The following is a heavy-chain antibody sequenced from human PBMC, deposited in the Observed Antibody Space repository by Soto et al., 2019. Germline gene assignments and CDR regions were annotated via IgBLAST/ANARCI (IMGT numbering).Heavy chain of an antibody. V-gene: IGHV4-31*03. CDR2: IYYSGST. J-gene: IGHJ5*02. CDR1: GGSIGSGGYY. CDR3: ESAYYYSRWFDP. Sequence: QVQLQESGPGLVKPSQTLSLTCTVSGGSIGSGGYYWSWIRQHPGKGLEWIGYIYYSGSTYYNPSLKSRVTISVDTSKNQFYLKLTSVTAADTAVYYCESAYYYSRWFDPWGQGTPVTVSS. D-gene: IGHD3-10*01.